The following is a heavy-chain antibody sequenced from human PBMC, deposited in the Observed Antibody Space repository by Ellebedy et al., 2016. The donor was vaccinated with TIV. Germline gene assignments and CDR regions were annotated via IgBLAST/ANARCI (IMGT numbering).Heavy chain of an antibody. CDR3: ARQRGTSISDRHIFEQ. D-gene: IGHD6-25*01. CDR1: GESLIGYY. J-gene: IGHJ4*02. Sequence: SETLSLXCAVYGESLIGYYWSWIRQSPGMGLEWIGAIHHSGGSKYNPSLKGRVTISLDTSKNQFSLNLTSVTAADTGVYFCARQRGTSISDRHIFEQWGQGSQVTVSS. V-gene: IGHV4-34*01. CDR2: IHHSGGS.